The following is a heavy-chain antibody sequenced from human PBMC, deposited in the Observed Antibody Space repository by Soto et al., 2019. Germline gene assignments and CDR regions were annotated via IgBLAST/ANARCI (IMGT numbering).Heavy chain of an antibody. V-gene: IGHV4-39*01. D-gene: IGHD2-15*01. CDR3: ARRYCSGGSCFFSY. J-gene: IGHJ4*02. Sequence: SETLSLTCTVSGGSISSSSYYWGWIRQPPGKGLEWIGSIYYSGSTYYNPSLKSRVTISVDTSKNQFSLKLSSVTAADTAVYYCARRYCSGGSCFFSYWGQGTLVTVSS. CDR2: IYYSGST. CDR1: GGSISSSSYY.